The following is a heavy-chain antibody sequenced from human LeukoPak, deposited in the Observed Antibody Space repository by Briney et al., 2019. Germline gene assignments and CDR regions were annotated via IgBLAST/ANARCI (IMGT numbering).Heavy chain of an antibody. Sequence: SETLSLTCTVSGYSISSGYYWGWIRQPPGKGLEWIGSIYHSGSTYYDPSLKSRVTISVDTSKNQFSLKLSSVTAADTAVYYCAREKGSYSLFGYWGQGTLVTVSS. CDR2: IYHSGST. V-gene: IGHV4-38-2*02. CDR1: GYSISSGYY. CDR3: AREKGSYSLFGY. J-gene: IGHJ4*02. D-gene: IGHD1-26*01.